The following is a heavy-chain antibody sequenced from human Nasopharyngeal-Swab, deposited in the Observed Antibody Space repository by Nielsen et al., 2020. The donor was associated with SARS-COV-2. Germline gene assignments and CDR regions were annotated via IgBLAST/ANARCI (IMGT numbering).Heavy chain of an antibody. CDR3: AGGNSADH. J-gene: IGHJ4*02. D-gene: IGHD4-23*01. CDR2: IKEDGSEK. CDR1: GFTFSNYW. V-gene: IGHV3-7*03. Sequence: GESLKISCAASGFTFSNYWMSWVRQAPRKGLEWVANIKEDGSEKYYVDSVKGRFTISRDNAKNSLYLQMNSLRAEDTAVYYCAGGNSADHWGQGTLVTVSS.